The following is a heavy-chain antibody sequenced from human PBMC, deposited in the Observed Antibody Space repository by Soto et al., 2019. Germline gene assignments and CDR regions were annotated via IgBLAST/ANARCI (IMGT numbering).Heavy chain of an antibody. CDR3: VWSCTGGSCSDY. D-gene: IGHD2-15*01. CDR2: FSVYNGNT. V-gene: IGHV1-18*04. Sequence: ASVKVSCKASGNPFISYAISWVRQAPGQGLEWMGRFSVYNGNTIYAQKFHDRLTVTTDTSTTTAYMELRSLTSDDTAVYYRVWSCTGGSCSDYWGQGTLVTVSS. J-gene: IGHJ4*02. CDR1: GNPFISYA.